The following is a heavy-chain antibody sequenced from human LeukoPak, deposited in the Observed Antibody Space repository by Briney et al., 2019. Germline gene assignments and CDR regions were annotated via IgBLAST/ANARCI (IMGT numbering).Heavy chain of an antibody. V-gene: IGHV4-4*08. J-gene: IGHJ2*01. Sequence: PPETLSLTCIVSGGSIFGHYFNWIRQPPGKGLEWIGYIYSKGLTSYNPSLRSRGTMSIATSRSQFSLRLTSVTAADTAIYYCARRAYYDTSGYSPASGYFDLWGRGTLVTVSS. CDR1: GGSIFGHY. CDR3: ARRAYYDTSGYSPASGYFDL. D-gene: IGHD3-22*01. CDR2: IYSKGLT.